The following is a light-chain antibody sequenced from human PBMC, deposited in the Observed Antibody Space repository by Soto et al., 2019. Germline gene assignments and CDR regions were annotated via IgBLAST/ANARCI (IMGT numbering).Light chain of an antibody. J-gene: IGKJ3*01. CDR1: QSVSSY. Sequence: EIVLTQSPATLSLSPGERATLSCRASQSVSSYLAWYQQKPGQAPRLLIYDASNRATGIPARFSGSGSGTDFTLTVSSLEPEDFAVYYCQQRSSWPRITFGPGTKVDLK. V-gene: IGKV3-11*01. CDR3: QQRSSWPRIT. CDR2: DAS.